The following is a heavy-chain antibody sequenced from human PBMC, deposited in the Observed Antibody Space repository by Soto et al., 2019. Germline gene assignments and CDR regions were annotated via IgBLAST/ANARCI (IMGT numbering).Heavy chain of an antibody. J-gene: IGHJ4*02. Sequence: PSETLSLTCTVSGGSISSYYWSWMRQPPGKGLEWIGHLYYRGSTSCNPSLKRRVTISGDTAKSRSSLKLSSVTAAATAVYYCARSGYRYYFDYWGQGTLVTVSS. CDR3: ARSGYRYYFDY. V-gene: IGHV4-59*01. CDR1: GGSISSYY. D-gene: IGHD3-16*02. CDR2: LYYRGST.